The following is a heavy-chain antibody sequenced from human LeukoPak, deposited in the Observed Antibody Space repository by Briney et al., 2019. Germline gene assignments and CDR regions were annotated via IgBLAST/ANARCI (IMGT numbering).Heavy chain of an antibody. CDR1: GGTFINYA. V-gene: IGHV1-69*13. D-gene: IGHD3-3*01. J-gene: IGHJ5*02. CDR2: IIPIFGTA. Sequence: SVTVSCKASGGTFINYAISWVRQAPGQGREWMGGIIPIFGTANYAKKFQGRVTITADESTSTAYMELSSLRYEDTAVYYCARDRKIQYYDFWSGYNWFDPWGQGTLVTVSS. CDR3: ARDRKIQYYDFWSGYNWFDP.